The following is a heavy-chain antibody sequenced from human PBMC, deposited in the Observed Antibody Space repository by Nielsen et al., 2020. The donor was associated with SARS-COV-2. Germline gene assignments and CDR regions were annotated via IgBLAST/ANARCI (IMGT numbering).Heavy chain of an antibody. Sequence: SETLSLTCTVFGDSVSSGSYYWSWIRQPPGKGLEWIGYIYYSGSTNYNPSLKSRVTISVDTSKNQFSLKLSSVTAADTAVYYCARVNRHYYDSSGYYPDAFDIWGQGTMVTVSS. D-gene: IGHD3-22*01. CDR1: GDSVSSGSYY. CDR3: ARVNRHYYDSSGYYPDAFDI. CDR2: IYYSGST. J-gene: IGHJ3*02. V-gene: IGHV4-61*01.